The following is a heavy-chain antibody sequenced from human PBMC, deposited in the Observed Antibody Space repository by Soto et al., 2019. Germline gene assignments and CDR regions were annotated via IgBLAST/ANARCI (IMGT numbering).Heavy chain of an antibody. Sequence: QVQLVQSGAEVKKPGASVKVSCKASGYTFTSYYMHWVRQAPGQGLEWMGIINPSGGSTSYAQKFQGRVTMTGDTSTSTVCMELSSLRSEDTAVYYCARDPSHSNYVLVFDYWGQGTLVTVSS. J-gene: IGHJ4*02. CDR2: INPSGGST. V-gene: IGHV1-46*01. CDR3: ARDPSHSNYVLVFDY. D-gene: IGHD4-4*01. CDR1: GYTFTSYY.